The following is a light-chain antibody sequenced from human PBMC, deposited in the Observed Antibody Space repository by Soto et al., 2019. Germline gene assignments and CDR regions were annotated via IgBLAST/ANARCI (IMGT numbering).Light chain of an antibody. CDR3: QQYGSSPLT. CDR2: GAS. V-gene: IGKV3-20*01. CDR1: QSVSSSY. Sequence: ACTQPPGTWSLSPGERAILSCRASQSVSSSYLAWYQQKPGQAPRLLIYGASSRATGIPDRFSGSGSGTDFTLTIIRLEPEDFAVYYCQQYGSSPLTFGGGTKVDIK. J-gene: IGKJ4*01.